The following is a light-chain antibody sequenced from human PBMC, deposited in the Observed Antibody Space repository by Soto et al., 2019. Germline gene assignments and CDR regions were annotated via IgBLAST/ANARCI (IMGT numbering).Light chain of an antibody. Sequence: QSALTQPASVSGSPGQSFNISCTGTSSDVGAYTYVSWYQQHPGKAPKLMIFEVSDRPSGVSNRFSGSKSGNTASLTISGLQAEDEADYYCSSYTTSNTLVFGGRTKLTVL. V-gene: IGLV2-14*01. J-gene: IGLJ2*01. CDR3: SSYTTSNTLV. CDR1: SSDVGAYTY. CDR2: EVS.